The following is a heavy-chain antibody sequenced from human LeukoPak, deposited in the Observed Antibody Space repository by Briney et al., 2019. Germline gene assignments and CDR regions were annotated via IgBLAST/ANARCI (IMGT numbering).Heavy chain of an antibody. CDR2: ISTDGSST. J-gene: IGHJ4*02. V-gene: IGHV3-74*01. CDR3: ARAPGDGSSWYGSRGDFDY. Sequence: GGSLRLSCTASGFTFSSYWMHWVRQAPGKGLLWVSRISTDGSSTSYADSVKGRFTISRDNAKNTLYLQMNSLRAEDTAVYYCARAPGDGSSWYGSRGDFDYWGQGTLVTVSS. CDR1: GFTFSSYW. D-gene: IGHD6-13*01.